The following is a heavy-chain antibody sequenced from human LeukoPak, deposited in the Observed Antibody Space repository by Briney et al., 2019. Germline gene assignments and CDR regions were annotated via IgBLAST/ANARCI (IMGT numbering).Heavy chain of an antibody. V-gene: IGHV3-7*01. J-gene: IGHJ4*02. CDR1: GFIFSSDW. D-gene: IGHD3-3*01. CDR3: AREPFWSGYYKALDYFDY. CDR2: IKQDGSEK. Sequence: GGSLRLSCAASGFIFSSDWMSWVRQAPGKGLEWVANIKQDGSEKYYVDSVKGRFTISRDNAKNSLYLQMNSLRAEDTAVYYCAREPFWSGYYKALDYFDYWGQGTLVTVSS.